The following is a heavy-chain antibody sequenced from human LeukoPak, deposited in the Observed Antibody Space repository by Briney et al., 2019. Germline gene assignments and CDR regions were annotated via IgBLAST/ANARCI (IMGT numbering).Heavy chain of an antibody. CDR1: GFTFSSYG. CDR3: AKDEYSSSWYYYYYGMDV. CDR2: ISYDGSNK. J-gene: IGHJ6*04. D-gene: IGHD6-13*01. Sequence: GRSLRLSCAASGFTFSSYGMHWVRQAPGKGLEWVAVISYDGSNKYYAGSVKGRFTISRDNSKNTLYLQMNSLRAEDTAVYYCAKDEYSSSWYYYYYGMDVWGKGTTVTVSS. V-gene: IGHV3-30*18.